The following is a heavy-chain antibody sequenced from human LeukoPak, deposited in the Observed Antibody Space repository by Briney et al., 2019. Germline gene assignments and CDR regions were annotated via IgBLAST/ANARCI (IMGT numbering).Heavy chain of an antibody. J-gene: IGHJ6*02. D-gene: IGHD6-19*01. V-gene: IGHV3-30*18. CDR3: AKDSSGWYATSDYYYYYGMDV. Sequence: GGSLRLSCAASGFTFSSYSMNWVRQAPGKGLEWVAVISYDGSNKYYADSVKGRFTISRDNSKNTLYLQMNSLRAEDTAVYYCAKDSSGWYATSDYYYYYGMDVWGQGTTVTVSS. CDR2: ISYDGSNK. CDR1: GFTFSSYS.